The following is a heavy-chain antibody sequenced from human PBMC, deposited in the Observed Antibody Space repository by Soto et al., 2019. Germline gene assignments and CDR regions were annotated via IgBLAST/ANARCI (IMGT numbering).Heavy chain of an antibody. D-gene: IGHD5-12*01. CDR3: ARNPRIVATISWFDP. CDR1: GGSFSGYY. Sequence: QVQLQQWGAGLLKPSETLSLTCAVYGGSFSGYYWSWIRQPPGKGLEWIGEINHSGSTNYNPSLKSRVTISVDTSKNQFSLKLSSVTGADTAVYYCARNPRIVATISWFDPWGQGTLVTVSS. J-gene: IGHJ5*02. V-gene: IGHV4-34*01. CDR2: INHSGST.